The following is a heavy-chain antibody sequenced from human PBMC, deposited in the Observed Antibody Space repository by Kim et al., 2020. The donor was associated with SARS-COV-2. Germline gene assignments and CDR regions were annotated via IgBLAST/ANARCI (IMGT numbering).Heavy chain of an antibody. Sequence: GGSLRLSCAASGFTFSDYYMSWIRQAPGKGLEWVSYISSSGSTIYYADSVKGRFTISRDNAKNSLYLQMNSLRAEDTAVYYCARVRSSYYTHYYYYYMDVWGKGTTVTVSS. J-gene: IGHJ6*03. CDR2: ISSSGSTI. V-gene: IGHV3-11*01. D-gene: IGHD3-3*01. CDR3: ARVRSSYYTHYYYYYMDV. CDR1: GFTFSDYY.